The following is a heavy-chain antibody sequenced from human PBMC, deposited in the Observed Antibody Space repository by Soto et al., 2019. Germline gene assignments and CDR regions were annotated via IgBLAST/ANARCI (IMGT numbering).Heavy chain of an antibody. CDR3: AKDLQATLDFYYGMDV. Sequence: QVQLMESGGGVVQPGRSLRLSCAASGFTFSSYGMHWVRQAPGKGLEWVAVISYDGRSEDYADSVKGRFTISRDNSKNTLYLQMNSLRAEDTAVYYCAKDLQATLDFYYGMDVWGQGTTVTVSS. D-gene: IGHD6-13*01. V-gene: IGHV3-30*18. J-gene: IGHJ6*02. CDR1: GFTFSSYG. CDR2: ISYDGRSE.